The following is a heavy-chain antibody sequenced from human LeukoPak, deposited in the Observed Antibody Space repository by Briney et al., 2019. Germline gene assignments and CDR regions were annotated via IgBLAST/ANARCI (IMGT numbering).Heavy chain of an antibody. D-gene: IGHD2-8*01. Sequence: SGTLSLTCGVSGGSITSTNWWSWVRQPPGQGLEWIGEVSLSGLTSYNPSLSSRVIMALDTSKNHLSLHLTSVTAADTAVYYCSRENGAFSPFGYWGQGSLVTVLS. CDR2: VSLSGLT. V-gene: IGHV4-4*02. J-gene: IGHJ4*02. CDR1: GGSITSTNW. CDR3: SRENGAFSPFGY.